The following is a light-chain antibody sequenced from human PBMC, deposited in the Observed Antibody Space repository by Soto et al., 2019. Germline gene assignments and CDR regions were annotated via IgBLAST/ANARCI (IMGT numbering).Light chain of an antibody. CDR1: NLGRTG. V-gene: IGLV3-21*02. CDR2: DDS. J-gene: IGLJ1*01. Sequence: SDEPAQRPSVSGAPGQTARITCVGNNLGRTGVHWYQQKPGQAPVLVVYDDSDRPSGIPERFSGSKSGNTATLTIGRGEAGDEADYYCQVWDSDSDHYVFGTGTKVTVL. CDR3: QVWDSDSDHYV.